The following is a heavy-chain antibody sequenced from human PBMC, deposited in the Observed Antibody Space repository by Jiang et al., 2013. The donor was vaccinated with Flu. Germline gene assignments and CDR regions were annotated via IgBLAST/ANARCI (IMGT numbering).Heavy chain of an antibody. V-gene: IGHV5-10-1*04. CDR1: GYSFTSYW. J-gene: IGHJ4*02. Sequence: SLRISCKGSGYSFTSYWISWVRQMPGKGLEWMGRIDPSDSDTRYSPSFQGQVTISADKSISTAYLQWSSLKASDTAMYYCARRPGDSSGYPVNWGQGTLVTVSS. D-gene: IGHD3-22*01. CDR2: IDPSDSDT. CDR3: ARRPGDSSGYPVN.